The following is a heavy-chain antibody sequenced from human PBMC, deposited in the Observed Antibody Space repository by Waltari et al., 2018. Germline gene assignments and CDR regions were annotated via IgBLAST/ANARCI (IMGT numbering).Heavy chain of an antibody. D-gene: IGHD3-10*01. CDR3: AGDDPRGYPDAFDF. CDR1: DLVFKIFT. Sequence: QVQLVESGGGVVQPGKSLRLSCAASDLVFKIFTVHWVRQAQGKGVEWVARISNDGTDKKYADSVRGRFTISRDTSAKTVYLRMDSLRPDDTALYFCAGDDPRGYPDAFDFWGQGTVVTVAS. V-gene: IGHV3-30*17. J-gene: IGHJ3*01. CDR2: ISNDGTDK.